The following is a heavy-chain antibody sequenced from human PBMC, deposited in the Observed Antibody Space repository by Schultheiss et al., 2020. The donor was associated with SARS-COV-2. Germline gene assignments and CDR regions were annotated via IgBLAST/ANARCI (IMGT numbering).Heavy chain of an antibody. CDR1: GESFSGYY. Sequence: SQTLSLTCAVYGESFSGYYWSWIRQPPGKGLEWIGEINHSGSTNYNPSLKSRVTISVDTSKNQFSLKLSSVTAADTAVYYCAKALGNYGDYEDYWGQGTLVTVSS. J-gene: IGHJ4*02. CDR2: INHSGST. D-gene: IGHD4-17*01. CDR3: AKALGNYGDYEDY. V-gene: IGHV4-34*01.